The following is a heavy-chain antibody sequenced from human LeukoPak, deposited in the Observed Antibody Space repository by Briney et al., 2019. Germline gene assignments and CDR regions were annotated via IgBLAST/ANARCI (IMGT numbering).Heavy chain of an antibody. V-gene: IGHV3-66*01. CDR1: GFTVSSNY. D-gene: IGHD4/OR15-4a*01. CDR2: IYNTGST. CDR3: ATARGTMGRLDWFDP. J-gene: IGHJ5*02. Sequence: PGGSLRLSCAASGFTVSSNYMSWVRQAPGKGLEWVSVIYNTGSTYYADSVKGRFTISRDNSKNTLYLQMNSLRVEDTAMYYCATARGTMGRLDWFDPWGQGTLVTVSS.